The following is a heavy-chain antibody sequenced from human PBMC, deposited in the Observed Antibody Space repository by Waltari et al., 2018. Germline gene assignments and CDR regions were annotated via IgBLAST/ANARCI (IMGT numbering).Heavy chain of an antibody. V-gene: IGHV3-53*01. Sequence: EVQLVESGGGLIQPGGSLRLSCAATGFTVSSDYMCWVRQAPGKGLEWISVIHSGVTTYNSDSVKGRFTISVYNSKNTLYLQMNSLRAEDTAVYYCARVQGWPTIPDYWGQGTLVTVSS. CDR2: IHSGVTT. J-gene: IGHJ4*02. D-gene: IGHD2-15*01. CDR1: GFTVSSDY. CDR3: ARVQGWPTIPDY.